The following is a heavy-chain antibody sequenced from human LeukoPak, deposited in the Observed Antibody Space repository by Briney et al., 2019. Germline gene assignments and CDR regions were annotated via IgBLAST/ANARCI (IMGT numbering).Heavy chain of an antibody. J-gene: IGHJ5*02. CDR3: ARGGDNYDFWSGYRS. D-gene: IGHD3-3*01. CDR2: INHSGTT. V-gene: IGHV4-34*01. Sequence: SQTLSLTCAVYGGSFTGYYWSWIRQPPGKGLEWIGEINHSGTTNYNPSLKSRVTISLDTPKNQFSLKLTSVTAADTAIYYCARGGDNYDFWSGYRSWGQGSLVTVSS. CDR1: GGSFTGYY.